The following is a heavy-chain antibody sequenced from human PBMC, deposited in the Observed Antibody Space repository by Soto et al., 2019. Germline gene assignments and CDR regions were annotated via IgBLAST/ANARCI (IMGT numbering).Heavy chain of an antibody. J-gene: IGHJ3*02. Sequence: EVQLLESGGGLVQPGGSLRLSCAASGFTFSSYAMSWVRQAPGKGLEWVSAISGSGGSTYYADSVKSLFTISRDNSKNTLYLQMNSLRAEDTAVYYCAKAPSTLVNPGEAFDIWGQGTMVTVSS. CDR2: ISGSGGST. CDR1: GFTFSSYA. D-gene: IGHD2-2*01. V-gene: IGHV3-23*01. CDR3: AKAPSTLVNPGEAFDI.